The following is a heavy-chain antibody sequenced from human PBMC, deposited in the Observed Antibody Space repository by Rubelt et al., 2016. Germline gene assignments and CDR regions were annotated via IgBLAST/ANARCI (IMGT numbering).Heavy chain of an antibody. CDR1: GFTVSSNY. CDR3: ASAGPQAAADDYYYYGMDV. Sequence: EVQLLESGGGLVQPGGSLRLSCAASGFTVSSNYMSWVRQAPGKGLEWVSVIYSGGSTYYADSVKGRFTISRDNSKNTLYLQMNSLGAEDTAVYYCASAGPQAAADDYYYYGMDVWGQGTTVTVSS. CDR2: IYSGGST. V-gene: IGHV3-53*01. D-gene: IGHD6-13*01. J-gene: IGHJ6*02.